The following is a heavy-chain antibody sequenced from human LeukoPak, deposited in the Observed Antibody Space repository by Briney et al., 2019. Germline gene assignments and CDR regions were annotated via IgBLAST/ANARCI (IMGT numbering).Heavy chain of an antibody. Sequence: ASVKVSCKASGCTFTSYGISWVRQAPGQGLEWMGWINPNSGGTKCAERFQGRVTMTRDTSITTAYMELSGLRSDDTAVYYCARSVAEITSSCSACAEYFHHWGQGTLIIVSS. D-gene: IGHD2-2*01. CDR2: INPNSGGT. CDR1: GCTFTSYG. V-gene: IGHV1-2*02. J-gene: IGHJ1*01. CDR3: ARSVAEITSSCSACAEYFHH.